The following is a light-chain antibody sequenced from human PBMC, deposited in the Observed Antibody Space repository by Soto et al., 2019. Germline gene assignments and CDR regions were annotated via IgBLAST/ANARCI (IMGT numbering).Light chain of an antibody. CDR1: SSDVGSYNL. CDR3: CSYAGSSTFDVV. V-gene: IGLV2-23*03. CDR2: EGS. J-gene: IGLJ2*01. Sequence: QSALTQPASVSGSPGQSITISCTGNSSDVGSYNLVSWYQQHPGKAPKLMIYEGSKRPSGVSNRFSGSKSGNTASLTISGLQAEDEADYYCCSYAGSSTFDVVFGGGTEVTVL.